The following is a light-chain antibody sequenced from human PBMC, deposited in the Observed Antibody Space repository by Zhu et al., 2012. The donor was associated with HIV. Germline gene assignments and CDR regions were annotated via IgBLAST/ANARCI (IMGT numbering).Light chain of an antibody. CDR2: GAS. CDR1: QSVHKW. J-gene: IGKJ2*01. CDR3: QQYYTPSYA. Sequence: DIQMTQSPSTLSASIGDRVTITCRASQSVHKWLAWYQQKPEKAPKLLIYGASSLETGVPSRFSGSGSGTEFTLTISSLQPDDFATYSCQQYYTPSYAFGQGTKLQIK. V-gene: IGKV1-5*03.